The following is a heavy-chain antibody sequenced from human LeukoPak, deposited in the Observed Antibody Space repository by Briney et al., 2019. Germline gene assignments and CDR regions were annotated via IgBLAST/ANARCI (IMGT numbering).Heavy chain of an antibody. CDR2: IKQDGSEK. J-gene: IGHJ4*02. CDR1: GFTFSSYW. V-gene: IGHV3-7*01. Sequence: GGSLRLSCAAPGFTFSSYWMSWVRQAPGKGLEWVANIKQDGSEKYYVDSVKGRFTISRDNAKNSLYLQMNSLRAEDTAVYYCARIYDYVWGSYRYFDYWGQGTLVTVSS. D-gene: IGHD3-16*02. CDR3: ARIYDYVWGSYRYFDY.